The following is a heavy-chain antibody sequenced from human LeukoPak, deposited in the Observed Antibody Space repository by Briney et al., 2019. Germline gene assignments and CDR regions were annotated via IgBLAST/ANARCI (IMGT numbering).Heavy chain of an antibody. J-gene: IGHJ4*02. Sequence: SQTLSLTCAISGDSVSINTAAWNWIRQPPSRGLEWLGRTYYMSNWYNEYAASVKSRITINPDTSKNQFSLQLNSVTPEDTAVYYCARELLEKRPMGFDYWGQGTLVTVSS. CDR3: ARELLEKRPMGFDY. D-gene: IGHD3-10*01. CDR1: GDSVSINTAA. CDR2: TYYMSNWYN. V-gene: IGHV6-1*01.